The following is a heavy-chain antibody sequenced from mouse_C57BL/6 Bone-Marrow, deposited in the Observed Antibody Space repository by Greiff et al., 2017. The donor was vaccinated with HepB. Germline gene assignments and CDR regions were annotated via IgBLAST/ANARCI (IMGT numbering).Heavy chain of an antibody. J-gene: IGHJ1*03. D-gene: IGHD1-1*01. CDR2: ISDGGSYT. CDR3: ARRYGSSHWYFDV. V-gene: IGHV5-4*03. Sequence: EVHLVESGGGLVKPGGSLKLSCAASGFTFSSYAMSWVRQTPEKRLEWVATISDGGSYTYYPDNVKGRFTISRDNAKNNLYLQMSHLKSEDTAMYYCARRYGSSHWYFDVWGTGTTVTVSS. CDR1: GFTFSSYA.